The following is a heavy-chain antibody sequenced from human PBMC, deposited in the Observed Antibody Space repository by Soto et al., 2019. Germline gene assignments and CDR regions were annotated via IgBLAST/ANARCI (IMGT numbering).Heavy chain of an antibody. D-gene: IGHD3-10*01. CDR1: GGTFSSYA. Sequence: GASVKVSCKASGGTFSSYAISWVRQAPGQGLEWMGRIIPIFGTANYAQKFQGRVTITADESTSTAYMELSSLRSEDTAVYYCARGSPNYGSAPAYGMDVWGQGTTVTVSS. CDR2: IIPIFGTA. J-gene: IGHJ6*02. V-gene: IGHV1-69*13. CDR3: ARGSPNYGSAPAYGMDV.